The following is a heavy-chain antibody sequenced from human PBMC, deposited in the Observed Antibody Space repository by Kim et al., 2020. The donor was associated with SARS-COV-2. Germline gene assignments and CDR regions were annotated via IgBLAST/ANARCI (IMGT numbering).Heavy chain of an antibody. CDR2: IYYSGST. D-gene: IGHD2-21*01. CDR3: ARAGVIADAFDI. V-gene: IGHV4-39*07. Sequence: SETLSLTCTVSGGSISSSSYYWGWIRQPPGKGLEWIGSIYYSGSTYYNPSLKSRVTISVDTSKNQFSLKLSSVTAADTAVYYCARAGVIADAFDIWGQGTMVTVSS. CDR1: GGSISSSSYY. J-gene: IGHJ3*02.